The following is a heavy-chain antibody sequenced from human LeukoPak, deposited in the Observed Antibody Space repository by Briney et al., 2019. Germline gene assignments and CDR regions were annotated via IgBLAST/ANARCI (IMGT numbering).Heavy chain of an antibody. J-gene: IGHJ4*02. CDR1: GFIFSDYY. Sequence: GGSLRLSCAASGFIFSDYYMSWIRQAPGKGLEWVSHISSSGSTIYYADSVKGRFTISRDNAKNSLYLQMNSLRAEDTALYYCARGDILTGYLPYDYWGQGTLVTVSS. D-gene: IGHD3-9*01. V-gene: IGHV3-11*01. CDR2: ISSSGSTI. CDR3: ARGDILTGYLPYDY.